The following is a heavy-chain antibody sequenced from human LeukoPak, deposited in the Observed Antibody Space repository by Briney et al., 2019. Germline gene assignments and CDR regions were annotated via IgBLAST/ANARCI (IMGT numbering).Heavy chain of an antibody. J-gene: IGHJ4*02. Sequence: GGALRVSCIASGFTFSSCAMNWVRQAPGKGLEWVSSISSDSSYIHYADSVKGRFTISRDNARNSLYLQMNNLRAEDTAVYYCASLPWLVRWVYYWGQGTLVTVSS. CDR3: ASLPWLVRWVYY. CDR1: GFTFSSCA. CDR2: ISSDSSYI. V-gene: IGHV3-21*01. D-gene: IGHD6-19*01.